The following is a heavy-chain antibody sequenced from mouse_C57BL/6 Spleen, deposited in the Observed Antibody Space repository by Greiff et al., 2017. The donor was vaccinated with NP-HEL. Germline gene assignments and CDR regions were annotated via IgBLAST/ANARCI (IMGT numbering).Heavy chain of an antibody. V-gene: IGHV1-81*01. J-gene: IGHJ2*01. Sequence: VQVVESGAELARPGASVKLSCKASGYTFTSYGISWVKQRTGQGLEWIGEIYPRSGNTYYNEKFKGKATLTADKSSSTAYMELRSLTSEDSAVYFCARAATVVAKDYWGQGTTLTVSS. CDR1: GYTFTSYG. D-gene: IGHD1-1*01. CDR3: ARAATVVAKDY. CDR2: IYPRSGNT.